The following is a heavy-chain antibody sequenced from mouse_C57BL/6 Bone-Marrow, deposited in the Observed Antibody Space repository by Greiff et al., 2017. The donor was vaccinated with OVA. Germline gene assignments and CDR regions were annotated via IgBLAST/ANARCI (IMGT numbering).Heavy chain of an antibody. CDR3: TRGGYYRKVMDY. Sequence: VQLQQSGAELVRPGASVTLSCKASGYTFTDYEMHWVKQTPVHGLEWIGAIDPETGGTAYNQKFKGKAILTADKSSSTAYMELRSLTSEDSAVYYCTRGGYYRKVMDYWGQGTSVTVSS. CDR1: GYTFTDYE. D-gene: IGHD2-3*01. V-gene: IGHV1-15*01. CDR2: IDPETGGT. J-gene: IGHJ4*01.